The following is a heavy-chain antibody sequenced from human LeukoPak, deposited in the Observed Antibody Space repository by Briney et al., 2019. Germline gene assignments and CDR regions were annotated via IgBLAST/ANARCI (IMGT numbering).Heavy chain of an antibody. V-gene: IGHV4-39*01. CDR2: IYYSGST. CDR3: ARNASDSGTSYFDY. Sequence: SETLSLTCTVSGGSISSSSYYWGWIRPPPGKGLEWIGSIYYSGSTSYNPSLKSRVTISVDTSKNQFSLKPGSVTAADTAVYYCARNASDSGTSYFDYWGQGTLVTVSS. D-gene: IGHD1-26*01. J-gene: IGHJ4*02. CDR1: GGSISSSSYY.